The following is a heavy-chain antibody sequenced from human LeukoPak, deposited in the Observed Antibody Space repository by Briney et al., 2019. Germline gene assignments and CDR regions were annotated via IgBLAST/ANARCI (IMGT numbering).Heavy chain of an antibody. Sequence: SETLSLTCAVYGGSFSGYYWSWIRQPPGKGLEWIGEINHSGSTNYNPPLKSRVTISVDTSKNQFSLKLSSVTAADTAVYYCASAVPFDCSSTSCYEFYNWFDPWGQGTLVTVSS. V-gene: IGHV4-34*01. CDR1: GGSFSGYY. D-gene: IGHD2-2*01. CDR3: ASAVPFDCSSTSCYEFYNWFDP. CDR2: INHSGST. J-gene: IGHJ5*02.